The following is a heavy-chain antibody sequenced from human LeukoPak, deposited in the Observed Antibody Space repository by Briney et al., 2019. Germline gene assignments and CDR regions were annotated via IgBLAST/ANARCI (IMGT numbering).Heavy chain of an antibody. CDR1: GFTFSSYE. D-gene: IGHD3-16*02. CDR3: ARRYDYVWGSYRYLFGSKDY. J-gene: IGHJ4*02. CDR2: ISSSGSTI. Sequence: GGSLRLSCAASGFTFSSYEMNWVRQAPGKGLEWVSYISSSGSTIYYADSVKGRFTISRDNAKNSLYLQMNSLRAEDTAVYYCARRYDYVWGSYRYLFGSKDYWGQGTLVTVSS. V-gene: IGHV3-48*03.